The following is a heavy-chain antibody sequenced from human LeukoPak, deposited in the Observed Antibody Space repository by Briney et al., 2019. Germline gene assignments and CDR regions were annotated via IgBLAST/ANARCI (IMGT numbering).Heavy chain of an antibody. D-gene: IGHD3-22*01. V-gene: IGHV4-34*01. CDR3: ARVSSYDSSVLTITDYFDY. Sequence: PSETLSLTCAVYGGSFSGYYWSWIRQPPGRGLEWIGEINHSGSTNHNPSLKSRVTISVDTSKNQFSLKLSSVTAADTAVYYCARVSSYDSSVLTITDYFDYWGQGNLVTVSA. CDR2: INHSGST. J-gene: IGHJ4*02. CDR1: GGSFSGYY.